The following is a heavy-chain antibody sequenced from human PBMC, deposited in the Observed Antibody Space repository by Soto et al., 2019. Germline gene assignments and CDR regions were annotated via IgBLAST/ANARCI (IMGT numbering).Heavy chain of an antibody. J-gene: IGHJ4*02. CDR1: GFTFNNYG. D-gene: IGHD2-21*02. Sequence: QVQLVESGGDVVQPGRSLRLSCAASGFTFNNYGMHWVRQAPGKGLEWVAIISNDGTKENYADSVEGRFTISREHSKNTLHLQMNSLTPEDTAVYFCGKGCLGGGYCYFLDNWGQGTLVTVSS. V-gene: IGHV3-30*18. CDR2: ISNDGTKE. CDR3: GKGCLGGGYCYFLDN.